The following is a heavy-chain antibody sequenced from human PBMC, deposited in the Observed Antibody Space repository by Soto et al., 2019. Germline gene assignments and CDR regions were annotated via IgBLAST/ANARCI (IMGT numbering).Heavy chain of an antibody. J-gene: IGHJ2*01. D-gene: IGHD2-15*01. V-gene: IGHV1-18*01. CDR3: ARVREDIVVFFFQAEDGIRDVRSVSAFLLNRSSDL. Sequence: GLEWIGWISAYNGNTNYAQKLQGRVTMTTDTSTSTAYMELRSMRSDDTAVYYCARVREDIVVFFFQAEDGIRDVRSVSAFLLNRSSDL. CDR2: ISAYNGNT.